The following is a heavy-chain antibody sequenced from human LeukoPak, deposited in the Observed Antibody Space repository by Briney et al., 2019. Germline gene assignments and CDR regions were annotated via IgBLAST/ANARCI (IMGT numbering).Heavy chain of an antibody. J-gene: IGHJ4*02. CDR2: IAQDGGEK. D-gene: IGHD3-3*01. Sequence: GGSLRLSCAASGFTFSSSFMSWVRQTPGKGLEGVANIAQDGGEKNYVVSVEGRFTISRDNAKNSLYLEMNLLRAEDTAVYYCAREWNIQYSMGVDYWGQGTLVTVSS. CDR1: GFTFSSSF. V-gene: IGHV3-7*01. CDR3: AREWNIQYSMGVDY.